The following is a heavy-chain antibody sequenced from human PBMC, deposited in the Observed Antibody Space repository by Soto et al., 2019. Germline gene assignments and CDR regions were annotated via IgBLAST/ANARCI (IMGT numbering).Heavy chain of an antibody. Sequence: ASVKVSCKASGYTFTGYYMHWVRQAPGQGLEGMGWINPNSGGTNYAQKFQGRVTMTRDTSISPAYMELSRLRSDDTAVYYCARSGPHYSSSWVFYYYGMDVWGQGTTVTVSS. D-gene: IGHD6-6*01. CDR1: GYTFTGYY. CDR2: INPNSGGT. CDR3: ARSGPHYSSSWVFYYYGMDV. J-gene: IGHJ6*02. V-gene: IGHV1-2*02.